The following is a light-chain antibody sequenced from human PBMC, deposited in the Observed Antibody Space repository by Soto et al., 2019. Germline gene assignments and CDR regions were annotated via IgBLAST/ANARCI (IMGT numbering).Light chain of an antibody. CDR1: SSDVGGYDY. V-gene: IGLV2-8*01. CDR2: EVS. Sequence: QSALTRPPSASGSPGQSVTISCTGTSSDVGGYDYVSWYQQHPGKAPKLMIYEVSQRPSGVPDRFSGSKSGNTASLTVSGLQAEDEADYYSISYAGSNNGFAPGTKVTVL. CDR3: ISYAGSNNG. J-gene: IGLJ1*01.